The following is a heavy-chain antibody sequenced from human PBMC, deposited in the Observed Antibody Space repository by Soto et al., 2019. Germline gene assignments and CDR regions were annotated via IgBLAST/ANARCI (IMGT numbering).Heavy chain of an antibody. J-gene: IGHJ4*02. CDR3: ARLTWEAVLRYFGWSTSAFDY. CDR2: IYYSGST. V-gene: IGHV4-30-4*01. Sequence: SETLSLTCTVSGGSLSSGDYYWSWIRQPPGKGQEWIGYIYYSGSTYHNPSLKSRVTISVDTSKNQFSLKLSSVTAADTAVYYCARLTWEAVLRYFGWSTSAFDYWGQGTLVTVSS. CDR1: GGSLSSGDYY. D-gene: IGHD3-9*01.